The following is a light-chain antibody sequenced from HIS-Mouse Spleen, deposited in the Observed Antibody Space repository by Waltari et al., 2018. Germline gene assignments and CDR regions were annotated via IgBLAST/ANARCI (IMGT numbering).Light chain of an antibody. CDR1: ALPKQY. CDR2: KDS. V-gene: IGLV3-25*03. CDR3: QSADSSGNYVV. Sequence: SYELTQPPSVSVSPGQTARITCSGDALPKQYAYWYQQKPGQAPVVGIYKDSERPSGSPERFSGSSSGTTVTLTISGVQAEDEADYYCQSADSSGNYVVFGGGTKLTVL. J-gene: IGLJ2*01.